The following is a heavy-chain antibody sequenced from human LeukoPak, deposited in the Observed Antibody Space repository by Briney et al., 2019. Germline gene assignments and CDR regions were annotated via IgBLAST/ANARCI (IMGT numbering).Heavy chain of an antibody. V-gene: IGHV3-21*01. CDR2: ISSRSSYI. CDR1: GCTFSSYG. CDR3: ARDRETTGYDY. J-gene: IGHJ4*02. Sequence: PGGSLRLSCAASGCTFSSYGMSWVRQAPGKGLEWVSSISSRSSYIYSADSVKGRFTISRDNAKNSLYLEMNSLRGEDTAVYFCARDRETTGYDYWGQGTLVTVSS. D-gene: IGHD5-12*01.